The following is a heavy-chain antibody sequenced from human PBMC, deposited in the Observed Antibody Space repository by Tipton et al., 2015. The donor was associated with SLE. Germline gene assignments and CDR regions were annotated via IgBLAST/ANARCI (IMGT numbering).Heavy chain of an antibody. D-gene: IGHD5-24*01. Sequence: LRLSCSVSGGSMNSGSFYRSWTRQPAGRGLEWIGRTYLSGTTNYNASLESRVTMSIDTSKDQFSLKLSSVTAADTAVYYCARGGGDGNSVWGQGTLVTVSS. CDR2: TYLSGTT. J-gene: IGHJ4*02. CDR1: GGSMNSGSFY. V-gene: IGHV4-61*02. CDR3: ARGGGDGNSV.